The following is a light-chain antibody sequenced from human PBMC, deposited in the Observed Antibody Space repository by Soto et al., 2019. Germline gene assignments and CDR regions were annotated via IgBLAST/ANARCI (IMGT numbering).Light chain of an antibody. V-gene: IGKV1-12*01. Sequence: DIQMTQSPSSVSASVGDRVTITCRASQDISSWLAWFQQKPGKAPKLLIYAASSLQIGVPSRFSGSGAGTEFTLTASSRQPEDYATYYYQQGNSFPLTFGGGTKVEIK. CDR1: QDISSW. J-gene: IGKJ4*01. CDR2: AAS. CDR3: QQGNSFPLT.